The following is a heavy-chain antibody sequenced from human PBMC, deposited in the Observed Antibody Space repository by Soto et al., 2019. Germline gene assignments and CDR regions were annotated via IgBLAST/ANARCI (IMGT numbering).Heavy chain of an antibody. CDR3: AADLPGEEDSLDY. CDR2: ILSKGSGGTT. J-gene: IGHJ4*02. D-gene: IGHD2-21*01. CDR1: GFIFNSAW. Sequence: EVQLVESGGGLVKPGGSLRLSCAASGFIFNSAWMSWVRQAPGKGLDWVGRILSKGSGGTTHYAASVKGRFTISRDDSSNKLFLQMNSLRTEDTAVYYCAADLPGEEDSLDYWGQGTLVTVSS. V-gene: IGHV3-15*01.